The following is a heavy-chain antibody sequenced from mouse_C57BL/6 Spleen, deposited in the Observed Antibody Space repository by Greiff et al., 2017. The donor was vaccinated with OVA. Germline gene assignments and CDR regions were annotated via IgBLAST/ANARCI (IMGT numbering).Heavy chain of an antibody. V-gene: IGHV1-5*01. CDR1: GYTFTSYW. D-gene: IGHD2-5*01. CDR3: TRGDSPGSNPPYWYFDV. Sequence: EVQLQQSGTVLARPGASVKMSCKTSGYTFTSYWMHWVKQRPGQGLEWIGAIYPGNSDNSYNQKFKGKAKLTAVTSASTAYMELSSLTNEDSAVYYCTRGDSPGSNPPYWYFDVWGTGTTVTVSS. J-gene: IGHJ1*03. CDR2: IYPGNSDN.